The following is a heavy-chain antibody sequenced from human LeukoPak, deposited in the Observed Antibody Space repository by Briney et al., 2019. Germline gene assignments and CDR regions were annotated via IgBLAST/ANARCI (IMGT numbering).Heavy chain of an antibody. V-gene: IGHV3-21*01. CDR3: ASFPPYMVRTDAFDI. Sequence: GGSLRLSCAASGFTLSSYSVNWVRQAPGKGLEWVSSISRSSAYIYYADSVKGRFTISRDNAKNSLYLQMNSLRAEETAVYYCASFPPYMVRTDAFDIWGQGTMVTVS. CDR1: GFTLSSYS. J-gene: IGHJ3*02. D-gene: IGHD3-10*01. CDR2: ISRSSAYI.